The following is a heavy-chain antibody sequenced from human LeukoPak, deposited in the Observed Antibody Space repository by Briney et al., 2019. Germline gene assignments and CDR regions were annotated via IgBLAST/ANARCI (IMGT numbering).Heavy chain of an antibody. V-gene: IGHV4-39*07. CDR1: GGSISSSSYY. J-gene: IGHJ4*02. D-gene: IGHD3-22*01. CDR2: IYYSGST. Sequence: KPSETLSLTCTVSGGSISSSSYYWGWIRQPPGKGLEWIGSIYYSGSTYYNPSLKSRVTISVDTSKNQFSLKLSSVTAADTAVYYCARGKYYYDSSGYYFIDYWGQGTLVTVSS. CDR3: ARGKYYYDSSGYYFIDY.